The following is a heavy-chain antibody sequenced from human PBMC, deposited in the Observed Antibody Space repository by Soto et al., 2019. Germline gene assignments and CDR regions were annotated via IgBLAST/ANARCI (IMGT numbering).Heavy chain of an antibody. CDR3: ARATRYNWFDP. CDR1: GFTFSSYG. V-gene: IGHV3-33*01. J-gene: IGHJ5*02. D-gene: IGHD3-16*02. CDR2: IWYDGSNK. Sequence: PGGSLRLSCAASGFTFSSYGMHWVRQAPGKGLEWVAVIWYDGSNKYYADSVKGRFTISIDNSKNTLYLQMNSLRAEDTAVYYCARATRYNWFDPWGQGTLVTVSS.